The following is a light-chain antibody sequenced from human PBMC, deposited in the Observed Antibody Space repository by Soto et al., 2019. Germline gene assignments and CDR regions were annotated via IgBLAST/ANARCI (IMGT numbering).Light chain of an antibody. CDR3: QQRSNWPPT. V-gene: IGKV3D-20*02. CDR2: GAS. CDR1: QSVSSSY. Sequence: EIVLTQSPSTLALSPVQRXALXLWASQSVSSSYLAGYQQKPGQPPRLLMYGASSRATGIPDRFSGSGSGTAFSLTISSVEPEDFAVYICQQRSNWPPTFGQGTRLEIK. J-gene: IGKJ5*01.